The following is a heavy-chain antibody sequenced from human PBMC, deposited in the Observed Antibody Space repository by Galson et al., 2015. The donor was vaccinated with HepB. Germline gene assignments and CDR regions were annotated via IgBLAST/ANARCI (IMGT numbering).Heavy chain of an antibody. Sequence: SLRLSCAASGFTFSNYIINWVRQPPGKGLEWISYISGRGTTVYYAGSVEGRFTVSRDNARNSVYLQMNSLRGEDTAVYYCARDHEEQWKPDNDAFDLWGPGTLVTVSS. CDR3: ARDHEEQWKPDNDAFDL. J-gene: IGHJ3*01. CDR2: ISGRGTTV. CDR1: GFTFSNYI. D-gene: IGHD1-26*01. V-gene: IGHV3-48*01.